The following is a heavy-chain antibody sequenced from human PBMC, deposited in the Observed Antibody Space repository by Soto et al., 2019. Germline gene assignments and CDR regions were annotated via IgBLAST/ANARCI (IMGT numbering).Heavy chain of an antibody. Sequence: ASVKVSCKASGYTFTSYGISWVRQAPGQGLGWMGWISAYNGNTNYAQKLQGRVTMTTDTSTSTAYMELRSLRSDDTAVYYCARVGYSSGWYSGYYHYGMEVWGQGTTVTVSS. V-gene: IGHV1-18*01. CDR1: GYTFTSYG. CDR3: ARVGYSSGWYSGYYHYGMEV. D-gene: IGHD6-19*01. CDR2: ISAYNGNT. J-gene: IGHJ6*02.